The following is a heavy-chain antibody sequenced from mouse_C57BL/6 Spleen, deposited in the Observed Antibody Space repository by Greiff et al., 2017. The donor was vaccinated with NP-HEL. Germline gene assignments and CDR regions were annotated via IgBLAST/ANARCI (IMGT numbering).Heavy chain of an antibody. J-gene: IGHJ2*01. Sequence: VQLQQSGPELVKPGASVKISCKASGYAFSSSWMNWVKQRPGQGLEWIGRIYPGDGDTNYNGKFKGKATLTADKSSSTAYMQLSSLTSEDSAVYFCARGAFYYFDYWGQGTTLTVSS. CDR1: GYAFSSSW. D-gene: IGHD3-1*01. V-gene: IGHV1-82*01. CDR2: IYPGDGDT. CDR3: ARGAFYYFDY.